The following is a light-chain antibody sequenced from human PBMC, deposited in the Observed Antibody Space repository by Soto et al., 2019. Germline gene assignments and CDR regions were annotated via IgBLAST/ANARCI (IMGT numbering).Light chain of an antibody. CDR2: GTS. V-gene: IGKV3-15*01. CDR3: QQYNNWPPIT. Sequence: IVITHSPAYLSVSPGERATLSCRASQSVGSNLAWYQQKPGQAPRLLIYGTSTRATGIPARFSGSGSGTEFTLTISSLQYEDFAVYYCQQYNNWPPITFGQGTRLEIK. CDR1: QSVGSN. J-gene: IGKJ5*01.